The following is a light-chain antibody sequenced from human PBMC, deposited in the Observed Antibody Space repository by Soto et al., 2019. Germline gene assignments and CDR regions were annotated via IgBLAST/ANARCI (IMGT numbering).Light chain of an antibody. V-gene: IGLV2-11*01. CDR3: CSYAGSYTFV. J-gene: IGLJ1*01. CDR1: SSDVGVYNY. Sequence: QSALTQPRSVSGSPGQSVTISCTGTSSDVGVYNYVSWYQQYPGKAPKIMIYDVSKWPSGVPDRFSGSKSDNTASLTISGLQAEDEADYYCCSYAGSYTFVFGIGTKV. CDR2: DVS.